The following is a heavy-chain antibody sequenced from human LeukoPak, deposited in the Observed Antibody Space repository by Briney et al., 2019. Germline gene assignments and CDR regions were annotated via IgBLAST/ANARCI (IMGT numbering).Heavy chain of an antibody. D-gene: IGHD2-2*02. CDR2: IYYSGST. CDR3: AREGCSSTSCYSWFDP. J-gene: IGHJ5*02. Sequence: SETLSLTCTVSGGSISSGGYYWSWIRQHPGKGLEWIGYIYYSGSTYYNPSLKSRVTISVDTSKNQFSLKLSSVTAADTAVYYCAREGCSSTSCYSWFDPRGQGTLVTVSS. CDR1: GGSISSGGYY. V-gene: IGHV4-31*03.